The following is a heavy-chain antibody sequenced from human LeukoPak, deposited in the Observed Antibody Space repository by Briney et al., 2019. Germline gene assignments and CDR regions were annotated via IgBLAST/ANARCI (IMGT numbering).Heavy chain of an antibody. Sequence: SETLSLTCTVSGGSISSYYWSWIRQPPGKGLEWIGYIYYSGSTNYNPSLKSRVTISVDTSKNQFSLKLSSVTAADTAVYYCARFDLITAAFDIWGQGTMVTVSS. CDR1: GGSISSYY. D-gene: IGHD3-9*01. CDR2: IYYSGST. CDR3: ARFDLITAAFDI. J-gene: IGHJ3*02. V-gene: IGHV4-59*08.